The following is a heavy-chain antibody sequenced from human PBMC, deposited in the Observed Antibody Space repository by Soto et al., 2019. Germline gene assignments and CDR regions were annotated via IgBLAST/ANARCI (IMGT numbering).Heavy chain of an antibody. J-gene: IGHJ2*01. CDR1: GGSVSNASFY. Sequence: QVQLQESGPGLVKPSETLSLTCSVSGGSVSNASFYWTWIRQAPGTVLEYIGYIFYTEVTNYNLSLSSRITISLDTSKNHFALKLNSMTAADTAVYYCVRVLDSSWYADLWGRGTLVTVAS. V-gene: IGHV4-61*03. D-gene: IGHD3-22*01. CDR2: IFYTEVT. CDR3: VRVLDSSWYADL.